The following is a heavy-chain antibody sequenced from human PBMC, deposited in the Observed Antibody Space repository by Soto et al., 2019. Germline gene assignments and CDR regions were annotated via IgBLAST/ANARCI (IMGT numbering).Heavy chain of an antibody. CDR1: SGSFKRGSYS. CDR2: VYHTGRT. CDR3: ARDFAYFDS. V-gene: IGHV4-61*01. J-gene: IGHJ4*02. Sequence: SETLSLTCTVSSGSFKRGSYSWSWIRQPPGKGLEWIGYVYHTGRTSYNPSLKSRVSISMDMSKNQFSLNLDSVTAADTAVYFCARDFAYFDSWGQGTLVTVSS. D-gene: IGHD3-3*01.